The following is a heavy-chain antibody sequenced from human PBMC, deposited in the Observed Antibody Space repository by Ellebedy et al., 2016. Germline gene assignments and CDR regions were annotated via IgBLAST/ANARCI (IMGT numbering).Heavy chain of an antibody. D-gene: IGHD6-6*01. CDR1: GGSISSGAYY. V-gene: IGHV4-61*02. CDR3: ARDVSLYSSSPSFDS. J-gene: IGHJ4*02. CDR2: IYTSGSP. Sequence: SETLSLXXTVSGGSISSGAYYWTWIRQPAGKGLEWIGRIYTSGSPVYNPSLKSRVTMSIDTSKNHFSLEVNSVTAADTAVYYCARDVSLYSSSPSFDSWGQGTLVTVSS.